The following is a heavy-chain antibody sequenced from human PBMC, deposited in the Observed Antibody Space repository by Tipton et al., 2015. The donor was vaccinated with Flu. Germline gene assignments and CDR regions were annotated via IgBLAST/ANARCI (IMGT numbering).Heavy chain of an antibody. V-gene: IGHV4-38-2*01. J-gene: IGHJ4*02. CDR1: GYSIRSAYY. CDR2: IYHSGTT. Sequence: LSCSVSGYSIRSAYYWGWVRRPPGKGLEWIGIIYHSGTTYYNPSLKSRLTISVDTSKNQFSLRLSSVTAADTAVYYCARHTGDSVRGVIDYWGQGTLVTVSS. CDR3: ARHTGDSVRGVIDY. D-gene: IGHD3-10*02.